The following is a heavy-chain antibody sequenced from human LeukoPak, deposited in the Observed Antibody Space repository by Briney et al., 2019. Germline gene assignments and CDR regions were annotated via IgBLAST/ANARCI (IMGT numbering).Heavy chain of an antibody. CDR2: IKDDGTEK. V-gene: IGHV3-7*01. CDR1: GFTFSSYW. Sequence: GGSLRLSCAASGFTFSSYWMSWVRRAPGKGLERVANIKDDGTEKHYVDSLRGRFTISRDNSKNSLYLQINSLRAEDTAVYYCARERLYGASALDYWGQGTVVTVSS. CDR3: ARERLYGASALDY. J-gene: IGHJ4*02. D-gene: IGHD4-17*01.